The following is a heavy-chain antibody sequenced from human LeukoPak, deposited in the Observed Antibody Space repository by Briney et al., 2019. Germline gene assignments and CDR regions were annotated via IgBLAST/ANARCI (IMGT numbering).Heavy chain of an antibody. J-gene: IGHJ3*02. CDR2: ISPDGSSA. CDR1: GFSFSSYW. CDR3: AKFGLAGSGRYHDAFDI. D-gene: IGHD3-10*01. Sequence: PGGSLRLSCAASGFSFSSYWMHWVRQAPGKGLVWVARISPDGSSALSADSVRGRFTISRDNADNTLYLQLNSLRAEDTAVYYCAKFGLAGSGRYHDAFDIWGQGTMVTVSS. V-gene: IGHV3-74*03.